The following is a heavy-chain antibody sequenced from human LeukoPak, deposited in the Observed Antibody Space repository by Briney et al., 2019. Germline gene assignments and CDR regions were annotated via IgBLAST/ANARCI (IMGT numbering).Heavy chain of an antibody. CDR2: ISAYNGNT. D-gene: IGHD3-3*01. CDR3: AREGPGIFGVYYYYYMDV. V-gene: IGHV1-18*01. Sequence: GASVKVSCKTSGDTFSNFVISWVRQAPGQGLEWMGWISAYNGNTNYAQKLQGRVTMTTDTSTSTAYMELRSLRSDDTAVYYCAREGPGIFGVYYYYYMDVWGKGTTVTVSS. CDR1: GDTFSNFV. J-gene: IGHJ6*03.